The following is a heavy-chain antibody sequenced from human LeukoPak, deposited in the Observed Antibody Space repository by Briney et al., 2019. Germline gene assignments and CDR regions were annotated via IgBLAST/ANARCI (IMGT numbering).Heavy chain of an antibody. D-gene: IGHD3-22*01. J-gene: IGHJ4*02. CDR2: IIPIFGTA. Sequence: ASVKVSCKASGGTFSSYAISWVRQAPGQGLEWMGGIIPIFGTANYAQKFQGRVTITADESTSTAYMELSSLRSEDTAVYYCARDMFSSGYSGYWGQGTLVTVSS. CDR1: GGTFSSYA. V-gene: IGHV1-69*13. CDR3: ARDMFSSGYSGY.